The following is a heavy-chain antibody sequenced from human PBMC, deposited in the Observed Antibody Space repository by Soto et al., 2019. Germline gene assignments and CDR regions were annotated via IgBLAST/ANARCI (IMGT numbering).Heavy chain of an antibody. V-gene: IGHV1-2*02. Sequence: ASVKVSCKASGYTFTGCYMHWVRQAPGQGLEWMGWINPNSGGTNYAQKFQGRVTMTRDTLYLQMSSLKTEDTAVYYCTTDAHGSGSYRYYYYYGMDVWGQGTTVTVSS. CDR3: TTDAHGSGSYRYYYYYGMDV. J-gene: IGHJ6*02. CDR1: GYTFTGCY. CDR2: INPNSGGT. D-gene: IGHD3-10*01.